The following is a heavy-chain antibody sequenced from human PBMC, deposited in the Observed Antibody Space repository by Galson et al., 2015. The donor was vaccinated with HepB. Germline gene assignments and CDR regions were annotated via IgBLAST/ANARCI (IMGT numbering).Heavy chain of an antibody. J-gene: IGHJ5*02. CDR1: GFTFGSYA. CDR3: VRVQDGHYAGWFDP. V-gene: IGHV3-23*01. Sequence: SLRLSCAASGFTFGSYAMTWVRQAPETGLEWVSVIRGTGDTTYYAASVKGRFTISRDNTKNTVYLQMNSLRVEDTAVYYCVRVQDGHYAGWFDPWGQGTLVTVSS. CDR2: IRGTGDTT. D-gene: IGHD4-17*01.